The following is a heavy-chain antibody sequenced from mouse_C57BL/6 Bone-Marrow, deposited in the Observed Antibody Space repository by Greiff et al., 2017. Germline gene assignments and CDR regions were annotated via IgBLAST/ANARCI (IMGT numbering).Heavy chain of an antibody. CDR3: ARWGPITTVVARAYYYAMDY. CDR2: IYPGSGST. CDR1: GYTFTSYW. J-gene: IGHJ4*01. D-gene: IGHD1-1*01. Sequence: QVQLQQPGAELVKPGASVKMSCKASGYTFTSYWITWVKQRPGQGLEWIGDIYPGSGSTNYNEKFKSKATLTVDTSSSTAYMQLSSLTSEDSAGYYCARWGPITTVVARAYYYAMDYWGQGTSVTVSS. V-gene: IGHV1-55*01.